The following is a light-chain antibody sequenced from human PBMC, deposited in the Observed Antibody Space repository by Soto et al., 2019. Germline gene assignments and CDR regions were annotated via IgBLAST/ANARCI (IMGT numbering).Light chain of an antibody. V-gene: IGKV3-20*01. CDR2: GVS. Sequence: EIVLTQSPGTLSLSPGERATFSCGASQSVSSSYLAWYQQKPGQALRLLIYGVSSRATGIPDRFSGSGSGTDFTLTISRLEPEDFAVYYCQQYGSSPGTFGQGTKLEIK. CDR1: QSVSSSY. CDR3: QQYGSSPGT. J-gene: IGKJ2*01.